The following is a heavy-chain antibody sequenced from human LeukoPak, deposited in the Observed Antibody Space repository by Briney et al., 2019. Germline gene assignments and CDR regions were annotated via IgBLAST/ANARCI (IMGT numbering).Heavy chain of an antibody. CDR3: ARDSSSWYNYFDP. D-gene: IGHD6-13*01. CDR2: ISGYNGNT. Sequence: GASVKVSCKTSGYTFTSYGISWVRQAPGQGLEWMGWISGYNGNTKYAQNLQGRVTMTTETSTSTAYTELRSLRSDDTAVYYCARDSSSWYNYFDPWGQGTLVTVSS. J-gene: IGHJ5*02. V-gene: IGHV1-18*01. CDR1: GYTFTSYG.